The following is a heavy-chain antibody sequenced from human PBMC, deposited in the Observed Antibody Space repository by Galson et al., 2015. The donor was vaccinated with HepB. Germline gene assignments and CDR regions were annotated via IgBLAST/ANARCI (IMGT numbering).Heavy chain of an antibody. CDR3: ARVGGLYDSSGYYQYYFDY. Sequence: SVKVSCKASGYTFTSYGISWVRQAPGQGLEWMGWISAYNGNTNYAQKLQGRVTMTTDTSTSTAYMELRSLRSDDTAVYYCARVGGLYDSSGYYQYYFDYWGQGTLVTVSS. CDR2: ISAYNGNT. CDR1: GYTFTSYG. D-gene: IGHD3-22*01. J-gene: IGHJ4*02. V-gene: IGHV1-18*01.